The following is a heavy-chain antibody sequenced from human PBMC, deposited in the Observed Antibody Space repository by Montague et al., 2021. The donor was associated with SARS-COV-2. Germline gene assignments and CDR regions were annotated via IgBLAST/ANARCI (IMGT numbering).Heavy chain of an antibody. CDR3: ARVRYYGLGTSLGMDA. CDR2: INHSGST. D-gene: IGHD3-10*01. V-gene: IGHV4-34*01. J-gene: IGHJ6*02. Sequence: SETLSLTCAVYGGSFSGYYWSWIRQPPGKGLEWIGEINHSGSTNYNPSLKSRVTISVDTSKNQFSLKLSSVTAADTAVYYCARVRYYGLGTSLGMDAWGQGTTVTVSS. CDR1: GGSFSGYY.